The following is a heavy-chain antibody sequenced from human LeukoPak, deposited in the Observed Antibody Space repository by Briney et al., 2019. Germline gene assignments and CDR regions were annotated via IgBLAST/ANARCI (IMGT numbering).Heavy chain of an antibody. D-gene: IGHD4-17*01. CDR3: ARTPRYGDLDY. Sequence: SVKVSCKASGGTFSSYAISWVRQAPGQGLEWMGRIIPILGIANYAQKFQGRVTITADKSTSTAYMELSSLRSEDTAVYFCARTPRYGDLDYWGQGAQVTVSS. J-gene: IGHJ4*02. CDR2: IIPILGIA. V-gene: IGHV1-69*04. CDR1: GGTFSSYA.